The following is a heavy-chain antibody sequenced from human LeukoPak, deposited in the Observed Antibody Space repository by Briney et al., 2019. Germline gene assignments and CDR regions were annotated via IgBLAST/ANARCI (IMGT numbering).Heavy chain of an antibody. CDR3: ARDKEGSSWISDYYGMDV. CDR1: GGTFSSYA. D-gene: IGHD6-13*01. V-gene: IGHV1-69*13. J-gene: IGHJ6*02. Sequence: ASVKVSCKASGGTFSSYAISWVRQAPGQGLEWMGGIIPIFGTANYAQKFQGRVTITADESTSTAYMELSSLRSEDTPVYYCARDKEGSSWISDYYGMDVWGQGTTVTVSS. CDR2: IIPIFGTA.